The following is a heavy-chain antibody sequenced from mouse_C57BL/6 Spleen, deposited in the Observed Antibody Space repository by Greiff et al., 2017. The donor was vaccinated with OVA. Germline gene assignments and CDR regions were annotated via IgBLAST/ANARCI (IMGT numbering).Heavy chain of an antibody. Sequence: EVQLQQSGPELVKPGASVKISCKASGYTFTDYYMNWVKQSHGKSLEWIGDINPNNGGTSYNQKFKGKATLTVDKSSSTAYMELRSLTSEDSAVYYCARNVPLAYWGQGTLVTVSA. CDR3: ARNVPLAY. V-gene: IGHV1-26*01. J-gene: IGHJ3*01. CDR2: INPNNGGT. CDR1: GYTFTDYY. D-gene: IGHD5-1*01.